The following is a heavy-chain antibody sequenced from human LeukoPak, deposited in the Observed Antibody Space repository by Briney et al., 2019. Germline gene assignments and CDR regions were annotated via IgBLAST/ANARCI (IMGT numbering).Heavy chain of an antibody. V-gene: IGHV1-2*02. CDR1: GYTFTCYY. CDR3: ARVGVRGVIDYFDY. D-gene: IGHD3-10*01. Sequence: GASVKVSCKASGYTFTCYYMHWVRQAPGQGLEWMGWINPNSGGTNYAQKFQGRVTMTRDTSISTAYMELSRLRSDDTAVYYCARVGVRGVIDYFDYWGQGTLVTVSS. J-gene: IGHJ4*02. CDR2: INPNSGGT.